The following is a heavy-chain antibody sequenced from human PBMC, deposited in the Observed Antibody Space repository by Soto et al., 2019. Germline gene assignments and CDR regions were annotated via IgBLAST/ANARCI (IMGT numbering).Heavy chain of an antibody. D-gene: IGHD2-2*01. J-gene: IGHJ6*03. CDR3: ARTYVTDVVVVPASKDYMDV. V-gene: IGHV4-39*01. CDR2: ISYSGST. CDR1: GGSISSSSSS. Sequence: QLQLQDAGPGLVKPSATLALTCTVSGGSISSSSSSWGWIRQPPGKGLEWLGIISYSGSTYYSPSLKSRVTISGDAAKNLFSLKLSSVTAADTAVYYCARTYVTDVVVVPASKDYMDVWGKGTTVTVSS.